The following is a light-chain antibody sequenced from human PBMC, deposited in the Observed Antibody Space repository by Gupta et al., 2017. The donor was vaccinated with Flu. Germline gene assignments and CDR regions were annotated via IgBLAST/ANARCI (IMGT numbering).Light chain of an antibody. V-gene: IGKV1-5*03. CDR1: QSISSW. Sequence: DIQMTQSPSTLSASVGDRVTITCRASQSISSWLAWYQQKPGKAPNLLIYKASTLESGVPSGFSGGGSETEFTLTISSLQPDDFATYYCQQYDSYSWTFGQGTKVEI. CDR2: KAS. J-gene: IGKJ1*01. CDR3: QQYDSYSWT.